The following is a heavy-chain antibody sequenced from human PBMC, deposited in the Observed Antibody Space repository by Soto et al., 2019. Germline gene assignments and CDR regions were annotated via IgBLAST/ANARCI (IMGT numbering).Heavy chain of an antibody. D-gene: IGHD3-3*01. CDR3: ARGETWSGYHNFFDP. V-gene: IGHV1-69*01. J-gene: IGHJ5*02. CDR2: IIPMSATE. Sequence: QVDLVQSGAEVKKPGSSVKVSCKASGGTFSSYCFTWVRQAPGQGPEWMGGIIPMSATEKNAQKFQGRVTMTADESTSTAYMELHSLTSDDTAVYYCARGETWSGYHNFFDPWGQGTLVTVAS. CDR1: GGTFSSYC.